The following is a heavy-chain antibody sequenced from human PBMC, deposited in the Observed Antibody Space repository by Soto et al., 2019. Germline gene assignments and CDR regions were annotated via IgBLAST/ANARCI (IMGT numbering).Heavy chain of an antibody. CDR3: ARDYPSGSYYDY. V-gene: IGHV3-7*03. D-gene: IGHD1-26*01. Sequence: GGSLRLSCAASGFTFSSYWMSWVRQAPGKGLEWVARINQDGSEKYYVDSVKGRFTISRDNAKNSLYLQMNSLRAEDTAVYYCARDYPSGSYYDYWGQGTLVTVSS. CDR1: GFTFSSYW. CDR2: INQDGSEK. J-gene: IGHJ4*02.